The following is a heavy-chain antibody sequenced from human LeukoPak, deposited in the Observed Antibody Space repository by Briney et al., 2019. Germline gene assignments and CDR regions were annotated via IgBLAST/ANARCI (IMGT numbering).Heavy chain of an antibody. Sequence: SETLSLTCTVSGGSISSSSYYWGWIRQPPGKGLEWIGSIYYSGSTYYNPSLKSRVTISMDKSKNQLSLKLNFVTAADTAVYYCARDRGGYTYSHDYWGQGTLVTVSS. CDR2: IYYSGST. D-gene: IGHD5-18*01. J-gene: IGHJ4*02. V-gene: IGHV4-39*07. CDR1: GGSISSSSYY. CDR3: ARDRGGYTYSHDY.